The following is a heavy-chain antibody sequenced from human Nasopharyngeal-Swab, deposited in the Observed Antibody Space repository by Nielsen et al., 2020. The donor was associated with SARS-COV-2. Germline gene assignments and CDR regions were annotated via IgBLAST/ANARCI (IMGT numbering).Heavy chain of an antibody. V-gene: IGHV4-39*01. D-gene: IGHD6-13*01. CDR3: AIHRYSSSWSWYFDY. J-gene: IGHJ4*02. CDR2: IYYSGST. CDR1: GGSISSSSYY. Sequence: SETLSLTCTVSGGSISSSSYYWGWIRQPPGKGLEWIGSIYYSGSTYYNPSLKSRVTISVDTSKNQFSLKLSSVTAADTAVYSFAIHRYSSSWSWYFDYWGQGTLVTVSS.